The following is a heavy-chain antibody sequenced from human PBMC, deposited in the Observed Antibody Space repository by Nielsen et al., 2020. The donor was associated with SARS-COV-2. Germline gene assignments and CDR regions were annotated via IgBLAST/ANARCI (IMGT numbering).Heavy chain of an antibody. J-gene: IGHJ2*01. D-gene: IGHD3-22*01. V-gene: IGHV3-53*05. CDR3: ARENGSGTYFYDSSGFLDWYFDL. CDR1: GFTVSSNY. Sequence: GESLKISCAASGFTVSSNYMSWVRQAPGKGLEWVSVIYSGGSTYYADSVKGRFTISRDNSKNTLYLQMNSLRAEDTAVYYCARENGSGTYFYDSSGFLDWYFDLWGRGTLVTVSS. CDR2: IYSGGST.